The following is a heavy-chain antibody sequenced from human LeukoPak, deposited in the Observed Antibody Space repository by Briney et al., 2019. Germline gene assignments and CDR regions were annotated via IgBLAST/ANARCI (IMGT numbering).Heavy chain of an antibody. CDR3: ATTLSSSWYYNWFDP. CDR1: GYSISSGYY. J-gene: IGHJ5*02. Sequence: SETLSLTCTVSGYSISSGYYWGWIRQPPGKGLEWIGIIYHSGSTYYNPSLKSRVTISVDTSKNQFSLKLSSVTAADTAGYYCATTLSSSWYYNWFDPWGQGTLVTVSS. V-gene: IGHV4-38-2*02. D-gene: IGHD6-13*01. CDR2: IYHSGST.